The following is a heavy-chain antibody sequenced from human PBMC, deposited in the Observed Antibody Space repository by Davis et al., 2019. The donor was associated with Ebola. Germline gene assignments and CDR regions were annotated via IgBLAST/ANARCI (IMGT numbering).Heavy chain of an antibody. D-gene: IGHD2-15*01. Sequence: GESLKISCAASGFTFSSYAMSWVRQAPGKGLEWVSYISSGGRTIYYADSVKGRFTISRDNAKKSLYLQMNSLRVEDTAVYYCAKAIYCSGGSCNLQFDYWGQGTLVTVSS. CDR1: GFTFSSYA. CDR2: ISSGGRTI. J-gene: IGHJ4*02. V-gene: IGHV3-48*01. CDR3: AKAIYCSGGSCNLQFDY.